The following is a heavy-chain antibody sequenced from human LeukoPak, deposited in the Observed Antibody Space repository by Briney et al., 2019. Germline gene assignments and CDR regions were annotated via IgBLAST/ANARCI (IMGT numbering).Heavy chain of an antibody. Sequence: PSETLSLTCTVSGGSISSYYWSWIRQPPGKGLEWIGYIYYSGSTNYNPSLKSRVTISVDTSKNQFSLKLSSVTAADTAVYYCARRMNYDILTGYPKYAFDIWAQGTMVTVSS. CDR3: ARRMNYDILTGYPKYAFDI. CDR2: IYYSGST. D-gene: IGHD3-9*01. J-gene: IGHJ3*02. CDR1: GGSISSYY. V-gene: IGHV4-59*08.